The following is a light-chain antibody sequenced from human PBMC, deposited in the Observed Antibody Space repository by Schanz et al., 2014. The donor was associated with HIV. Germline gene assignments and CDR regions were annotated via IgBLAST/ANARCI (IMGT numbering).Light chain of an antibody. Sequence: EIVLTQSPGTLSLSPGERATLSCRTSESVSNNLAWYQQKPGQAPRLLIYGASSRATGIPDRFSGSGSGTDFTLTISSLQSEDFAVYYCQHYGSSFGPGTKVDIK. CDR1: ESVSNN. CDR2: GAS. CDR3: QHYGSS. V-gene: IGKV3-20*01. J-gene: IGKJ3*01.